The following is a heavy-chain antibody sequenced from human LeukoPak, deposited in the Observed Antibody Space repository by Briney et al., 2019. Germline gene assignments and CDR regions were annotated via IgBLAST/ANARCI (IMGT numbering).Heavy chain of an antibody. D-gene: IGHD2-2*01. J-gene: IGHJ4*02. CDR2: INPNSGAT. CDR3: ARSHCTTTNCYSHFDY. Sequence: PPVKVSCKASGYTVIGYYIHWVRQAPGLGFEWMGFINPNSGATKSAQKFQGRATMTRDTSISTAYLDLSRLTSDDTALYYCARSHCTTTNCYSHFDYWGQGTLLTVSS. CDR1: GYTVIGYY. V-gene: IGHV1-2*02.